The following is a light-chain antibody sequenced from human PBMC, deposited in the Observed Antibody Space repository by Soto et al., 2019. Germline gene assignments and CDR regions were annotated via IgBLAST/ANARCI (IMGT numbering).Light chain of an antibody. CDR1: SSDIGSYNF. CDR2: ADT. V-gene: IGLV2-23*01. CDR3: CSYAGRSTWV. J-gene: IGLJ3*02. Sequence: QSALTQPASVSGSPGQSITISCTGASSDIGSYNFVSWYQQHPGKAPKLMIYADTKRPSGVSNRFSGAKSGNTASLTISGLPAEDESDYYCCSYAGRSTWVFGGGTKVTVL.